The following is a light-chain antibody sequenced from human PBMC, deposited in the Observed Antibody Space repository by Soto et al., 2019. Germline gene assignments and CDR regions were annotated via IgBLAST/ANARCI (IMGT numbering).Light chain of an antibody. Sequence: EIVLTQSPGTLSLSPGERDTRSCRASQSVSSNYLAWYQQKPGQAPRLLIFGASSRATGIPDRFSGSGSGTDFTLTISSLHPDDFATYYCQQYDTYYRTFGQGTKVDIK. V-gene: IGKV3-20*01. CDR1: QSVSSNY. CDR2: GAS. CDR3: QQYDTYYRT. J-gene: IGKJ2*01.